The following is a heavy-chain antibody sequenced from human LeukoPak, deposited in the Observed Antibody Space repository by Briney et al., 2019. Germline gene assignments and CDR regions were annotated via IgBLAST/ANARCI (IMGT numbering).Heavy chain of an antibody. D-gene: IGHD3-10*01. CDR2: ISGSGGST. CDR3: AKGRSLYGSGSSFDY. CDR1: GFTFSSYA. V-gene: IGHV3-23*01. J-gene: IGHJ4*02. Sequence: GGSLRLSCAASGFTFSSYAMSWVRQAPGKGLEWVSAISGSGGSTYYADSVKGRFTISRDNSKNTLYLQMNSLRAEDTAVYYRAKGRSLYGSGSSFDYWGQGTLVTVSS.